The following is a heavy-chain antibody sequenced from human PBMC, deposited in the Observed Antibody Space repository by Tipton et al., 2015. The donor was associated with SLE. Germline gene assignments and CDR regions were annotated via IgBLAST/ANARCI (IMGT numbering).Heavy chain of an antibody. D-gene: IGHD3-3*01. CDR3: ARERSLRFLEWLPVG. J-gene: IGHJ4*02. CDR2: ISYDGSNK. V-gene: IGHV3-30*19. Sequence: RSLRLSCAASGFTFSSYGMHWVRQAPGKGLEWVAVISYDGSNKYYADSVKGRFTISRDNSKNTLYLQMNSLRAEDTAVYYCARERSLRFLEWLPVGWGQGTLVTVSS. CDR1: GFTFSSYG.